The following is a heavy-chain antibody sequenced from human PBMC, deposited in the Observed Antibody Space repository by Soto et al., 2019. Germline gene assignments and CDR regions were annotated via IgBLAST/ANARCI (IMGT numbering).Heavy chain of an antibody. J-gene: IGHJ4*02. CDR2: VYHTGAT. V-gene: IGHV4-59*01. D-gene: IGHD5-12*01. CDR1: GASISSSY. Sequence: LSLTCTVSGASISSSYWSWIRQPPERGLEWIAYVYHTGATNYNPSLKSRVTISLDTSKGQFSLNLTSLTTADTAVYFCARGGNRYSNVASGVGGFDYWGQGSLVTVSS. CDR3: ARGGNRYSNVASGVGGFDY.